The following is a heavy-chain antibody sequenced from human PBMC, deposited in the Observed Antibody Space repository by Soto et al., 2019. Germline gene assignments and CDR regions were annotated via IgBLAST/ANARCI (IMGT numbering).Heavy chain of an antibody. CDR2: IYYSGST. V-gene: IGHV4-31*03. Sequence: SETLSLTCTVSGGSISSGGYYWSWIRQHPGKGLEWIGYIYYSGSTYYNPSLKSRVTISVDTSKNQFSLKLSSVTAADTAVYYCARGRTRWFGEKYFDYWGQGTLVTVSS. D-gene: IGHD3-10*01. J-gene: IGHJ4*02. CDR3: ARGRTRWFGEKYFDY. CDR1: GGSISSGGYY.